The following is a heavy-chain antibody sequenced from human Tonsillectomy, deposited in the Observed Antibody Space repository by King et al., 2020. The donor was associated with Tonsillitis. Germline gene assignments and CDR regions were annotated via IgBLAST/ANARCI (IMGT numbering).Heavy chain of an antibody. CDR2: IDPSDSYT. CDR1: GYSFTSYW. D-gene: IGHD2-2*02. Sequence: QLVQSGAEVKKPGESLRISCKGSGYSFTSYWISWVRQMPGKGLEWMGRIDPSDSYTNYSPSFQGHVTISADKSISTAYLQWSSLKASDTAMYYCARRGGDIVVVPAAIDDYWGQGTLVTVSS. CDR3: ARRGGDIVVVPAAIDDY. V-gene: IGHV5-10-1*03. J-gene: IGHJ4*02.